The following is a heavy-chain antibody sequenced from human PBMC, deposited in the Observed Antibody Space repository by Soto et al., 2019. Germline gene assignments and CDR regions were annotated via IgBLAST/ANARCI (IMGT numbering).Heavy chain of an antibody. CDR1: GFTFSSYA. D-gene: IGHD2-21*02. V-gene: IGHV3-30-3*01. Sequence: QVQLVESGGGVVQPGRSLRLSCAASGFTFSSYAMHWVRQAPGKGLEWVAVISYDGSNKYYADSVKGRFTISRDNSKNTLYLQMNSLRAEDTAVYYCARDPHCGGDCWSHDAFDIWGQGTMVTVSS. CDR3: ARDPHCGGDCWSHDAFDI. J-gene: IGHJ3*02. CDR2: ISYDGSNK.